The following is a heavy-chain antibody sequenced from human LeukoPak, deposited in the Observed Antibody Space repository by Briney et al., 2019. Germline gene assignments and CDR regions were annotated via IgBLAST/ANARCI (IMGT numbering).Heavy chain of an antibody. CDR2: IYYSGST. D-gene: IGHD5-12*01. CDR1: GGSISSYY. V-gene: IGHV4-39*07. Sequence: SETLSLTCTVSGGSISSYYWGWIRQPPGKGLEWIGSIYYSGSTYYNPSLKSRVTISVDTSKNQFSLKLSSVTAADTAVYYCARAAGYSGYEAFDYWGQGTLVTVSS. J-gene: IGHJ4*02. CDR3: ARAAGYSGYEAFDY.